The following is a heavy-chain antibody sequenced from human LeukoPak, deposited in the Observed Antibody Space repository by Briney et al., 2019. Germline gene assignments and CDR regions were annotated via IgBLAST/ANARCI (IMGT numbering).Heavy chain of an antibody. CDR1: GFTFSGSA. Sequence: GGSLKLSCAGSGFTFSGSAMHWVRQASGKGLEWVAHIRTKATSYATAYAVSVKVRFTISRDNSKNTAYLQMNSLKTDDAAVYYCTRLDLFYYDGSDSPGWGQGTLVTVSS. CDR3: TRLDLFYYDGSDSPG. V-gene: IGHV3-73*01. D-gene: IGHD3-22*01. CDR2: IRTKATSYAT. J-gene: IGHJ4*02.